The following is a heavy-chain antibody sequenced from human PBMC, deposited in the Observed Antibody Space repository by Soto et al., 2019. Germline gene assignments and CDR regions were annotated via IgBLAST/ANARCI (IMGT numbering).Heavy chain of an antibody. Sequence: PVGSLRLSGEVSGFTFTGVSMNFVRKVPGEGLEWVASISSASSETWYADSVKGRFIIARNTAQNSMFLQMNSLKTEDTAVYYCTTDPTNNYDSSGEPTNYWGQGTLVTVSS. V-gene: IGHV3-21*03. CDR3: TTDPTNNYDSSGEPTNY. CDR1: GFTFTGVS. CDR2: ISSASSET. D-gene: IGHD3-22*01. J-gene: IGHJ4*02.